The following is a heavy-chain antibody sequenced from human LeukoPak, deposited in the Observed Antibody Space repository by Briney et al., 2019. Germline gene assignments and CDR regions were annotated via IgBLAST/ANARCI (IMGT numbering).Heavy chain of an antibody. CDR2: IYYSGST. CDR1: GGSISSYY. V-gene: IGHV4-59*01. D-gene: IGHD2-15*01. Sequence: SETLSLTCTVSGGSISSYYWSWIRQPPGKGLEWIGYIYYSGSTNYNPSLKSRVTISVDTSKNQFSLKLSSVTAADTAVYYCARGEGGPSDYWGQGTLVTVSS. CDR3: ARGEGGPSDY. J-gene: IGHJ4*02.